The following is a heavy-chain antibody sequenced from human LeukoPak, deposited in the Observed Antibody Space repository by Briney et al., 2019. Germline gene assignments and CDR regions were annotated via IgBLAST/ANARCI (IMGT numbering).Heavy chain of an antibody. D-gene: IGHD3-10*01. J-gene: IGHJ4*02. CDR1: GFTFSSPA. V-gene: IGHV3-23*01. CDR2: ITPSGDGT. CDR3: AREVYGRFDY. Sequence: GGSLRLSCVASGFTFSSPAMSWVRQTPGKGLEWVSSITPSGDGTYAASVKGRFTISRDNSKNTLYLQMDSLRSDDTAVFYCAREVYGRFDYWGQGTPVTVSS.